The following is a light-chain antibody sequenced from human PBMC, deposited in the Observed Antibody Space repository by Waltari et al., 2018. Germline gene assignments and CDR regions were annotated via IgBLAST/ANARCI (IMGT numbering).Light chain of an antibody. J-gene: IGLJ3*02. CDR3: GTWDSSLSAAV. CDR1: ISNIGENY. CDR2: DDN. V-gene: IGLV1-51*01. Sequence: QSVLTQPPSVSAAPGQQVTISCSGSISNIGENYVSWYQQPPGTAPKLLIHDDNARPSGIPDRFSASKSGSSATLGITGLQTGDEADYYCGTWDSSLSAAVFGGGTKVTVL.